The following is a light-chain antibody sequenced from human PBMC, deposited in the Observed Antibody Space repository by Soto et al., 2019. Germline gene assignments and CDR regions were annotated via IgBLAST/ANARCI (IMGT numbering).Light chain of an antibody. J-gene: IGKJ5*01. CDR2: KAS. CDR1: QSISSW. Sequence: DIQMTQSPSTLSGPVGDRVTITCRASQSISSWLAWYQQKPGKAPKLLIYKASSLESGVPSRFSGSGSGTEFTLTISSLQPDDFATYYCQHYISYPITFGQGTRLEI. V-gene: IGKV1-5*03. CDR3: QHYISYPIT.